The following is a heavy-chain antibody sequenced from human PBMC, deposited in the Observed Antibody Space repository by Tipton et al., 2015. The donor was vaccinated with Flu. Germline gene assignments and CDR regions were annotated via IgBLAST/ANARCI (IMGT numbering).Heavy chain of an antibody. CDR1: GGSITSYY. CDR3: ARHHNSGHTYSYWFDP. J-gene: IGHJ5*02. D-gene: IGHD5-12*01. Sequence: LRLSCSVSGGSITSYYWSWIRQPPGKGLEWIAYIHYSGITNYNPSLTSRVAISTDTSRNQISLRLSSVAAADTAVYYCARHHNSGHTYSYWFDPWGQGTLVTVSS. CDR2: IHYSGIT. V-gene: IGHV4-59*08.